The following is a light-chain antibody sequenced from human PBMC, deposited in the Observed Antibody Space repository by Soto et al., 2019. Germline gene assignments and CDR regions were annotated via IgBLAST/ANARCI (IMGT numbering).Light chain of an antibody. CDR1: QSVNSW. CDR3: LQYNSFSRT. Sequence: DIQVTQSPSSLSASVGDRVTITCQASQSVNSWLAWYQQKAGKAPKLLIYKASTLESGVPSRFSGSGSGTEFTLTISSPQPDDFATYYCLQYNSFSRTFGQGTKVDIK. CDR2: KAS. J-gene: IGKJ1*01. V-gene: IGKV1-5*03.